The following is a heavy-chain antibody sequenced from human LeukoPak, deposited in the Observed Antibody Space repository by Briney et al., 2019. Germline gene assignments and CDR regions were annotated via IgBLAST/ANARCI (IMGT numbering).Heavy chain of an antibody. CDR3: ARRVGSGWPAQH. V-gene: IGHV1-8*01. CDR1: GYTFSSYD. CDR2: MNPNSGNT. Sequence: ASVKVSCKASGYTFSSYDINWVRQATGQGLAWMGWMNPNSGNTGYAQKFQGRLNMTRNTSIDTAYMELSSLRSDDTAVYYCARRVGSGWPAQHWGQGTLVTVSS. D-gene: IGHD6-19*01. J-gene: IGHJ1*01.